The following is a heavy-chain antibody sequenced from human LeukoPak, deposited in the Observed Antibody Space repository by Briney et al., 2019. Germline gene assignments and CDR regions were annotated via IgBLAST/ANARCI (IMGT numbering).Heavy chain of an antibody. CDR2: IYYSGST. D-gene: IGHD6-13*01. CDR3: ARLLYSSSWYSLDY. CDR1: GGSISSYY. Sequence: PSETLSLTCTVSGGSISSYYWSWIRQPPGKGLEWIGYIYYSGSTSYNPSLKSRVTISVDTSKNQFSLKLSFVTAADTAVYYCARLLYSSSWYSLDYWGQGTLVTVSS. J-gene: IGHJ4*02. V-gene: IGHV4-59*08.